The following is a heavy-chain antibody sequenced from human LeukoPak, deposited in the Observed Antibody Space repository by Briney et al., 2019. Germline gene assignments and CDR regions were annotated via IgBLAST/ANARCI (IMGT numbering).Heavy chain of an antibody. V-gene: IGHV3-21*04. CDR1: GFTFSSYS. D-gene: IGHD1-26*01. CDR3: ARYYSGSGSAFDI. CDR2: ISSSSSYI. J-gene: IGHJ3*02. Sequence: GGSLRLSCAASGFTFSSYSMNWVRQAPGKGLEWVSSISSSSSYIYYADSVKGRFTISRDNSKNTVYLQMNSLRAEDTAKYYCARYYSGSGSAFDIWGQGTMVTVS.